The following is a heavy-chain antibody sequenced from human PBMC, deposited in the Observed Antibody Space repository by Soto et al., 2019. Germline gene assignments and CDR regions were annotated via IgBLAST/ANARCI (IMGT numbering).Heavy chain of an antibody. J-gene: IGHJ6*02. V-gene: IGHV3-11*06. Sequence: QVQLVESGGGLVRPGGPLRLSCAASGFTFSDHYMSWIRQAPGKGLEWISYISSSGSFTNYADSVKGRFTISRDNGKKSLYLQMNNLTAEDTVLYYCARGRLTYYYYGLDVWGQGTTVTVS. CDR1: GFTFSDHY. CDR2: ISSSGSFT. D-gene: IGHD3-10*01. CDR3: ARGRLTYYYYGLDV.